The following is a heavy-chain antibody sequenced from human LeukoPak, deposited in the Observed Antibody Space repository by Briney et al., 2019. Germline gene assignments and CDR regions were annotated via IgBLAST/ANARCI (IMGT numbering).Heavy chain of an antibody. Sequence: SETLSLTCTVSGVSISSYYWSWIRQPPGKGLEWIGYIYTSGSTNYNPSLKSRVTISVDTSKNQFSLKLSSVTAADTAVYYCARHAGGAFDIWGQGTMVPVSS. CDR3: ARHAGGAFDI. V-gene: IGHV4-4*09. J-gene: IGHJ3*02. D-gene: IGHD3-10*01. CDR1: GVSISSYY. CDR2: IYTSGST.